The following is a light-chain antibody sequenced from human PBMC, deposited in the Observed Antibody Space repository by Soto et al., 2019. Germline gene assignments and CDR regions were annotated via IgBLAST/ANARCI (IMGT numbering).Light chain of an antibody. CDR3: QQFYNYPRT. CDR1: QDIGSY. CDR2: DAS. Sequence: IQMTQSPSSLSASTGDRVSITCRATQDIGSYLAWYQQIPGKAPKLLIYDASTLQSGVPSRFRGSGSGTDFTLTISYLQSEDFGTYYCQQFYNYPRTFGQGTKVDIK. V-gene: IGKV1-8*01. J-gene: IGKJ1*01.